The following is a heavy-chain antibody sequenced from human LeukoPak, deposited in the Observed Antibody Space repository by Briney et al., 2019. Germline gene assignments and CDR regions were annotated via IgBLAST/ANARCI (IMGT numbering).Heavy chain of an antibody. CDR2: IYWDGYK. Sequence: ESGPTLVKPTQTLTLTCTFSGFSLNTSGVGVGWIRQPPGKALEWLALIYWDGYKRYSPSLKSRLSITKDTSKNQVVLTMANMDPVDTATYYCAHRAGYCSGGSCYSGAFDIWGQGTMVTVSS. CDR1: GFSLNTSGVG. J-gene: IGHJ3*02. V-gene: IGHV2-5*02. D-gene: IGHD2-15*01. CDR3: AHRAGYCSGGSCYSGAFDI.